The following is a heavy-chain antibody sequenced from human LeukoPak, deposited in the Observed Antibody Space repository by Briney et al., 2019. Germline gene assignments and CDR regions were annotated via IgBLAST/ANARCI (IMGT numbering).Heavy chain of an antibody. J-gene: IGHJ6*04. D-gene: IGHD4-11*01. CDR1: GDSISSYF. CDR3: AREPLQSRPLDV. Sequence: PSETLSLTCTVSGDSISSYFWTWIRQPAGKGLEWIGRIYASGITNYNPSLRSRVTMSVDTSKNQFSLKLSSVTAADTAVYYCAREPLQSRPLDVWDKGTTVTVSS. V-gene: IGHV4-4*07. CDR2: IYASGIT.